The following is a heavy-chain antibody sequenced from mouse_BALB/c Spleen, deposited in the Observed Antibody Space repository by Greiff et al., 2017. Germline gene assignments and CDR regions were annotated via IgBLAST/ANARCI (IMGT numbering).Heavy chain of an antibody. J-gene: IGHJ3*01. CDR2: INPSSGYT. CDR1: GYTFTSYT. CDR3: AGHFFAY. Sequence: VQLVESAAELARPGASVKMSCKASGYTFTSYTMHWVKQRPGQGLEWIGYINPSSGYTEYNQKFKDKTTLTADKSSSTAYMQLSSLTSEDSAVYYCAGHFFAYWGQGTLVTVSA. V-gene: IGHV1-4*02. D-gene: IGHD1-2*01.